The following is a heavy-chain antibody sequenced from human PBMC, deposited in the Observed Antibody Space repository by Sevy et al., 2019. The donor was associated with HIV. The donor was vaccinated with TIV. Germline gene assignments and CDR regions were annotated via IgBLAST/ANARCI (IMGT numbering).Heavy chain of an antibody. CDR2: INHSGST. V-gene: IGHV4-34*01. CDR1: GGSFSGYY. D-gene: IGHD2-15*01. J-gene: IGHJ5*02. Sequence: SETLSLTCAVYGGSFSGYYWSWIRQPPGKGLEWIGEINHSGSTNYNPSLKSRITISLDTSKNQFSLRLSSVTAADTAVYYCARGPFIVVVVAATGWFDPWGQGTLVTVSS. CDR3: ARGPFIVVVVAATGWFDP.